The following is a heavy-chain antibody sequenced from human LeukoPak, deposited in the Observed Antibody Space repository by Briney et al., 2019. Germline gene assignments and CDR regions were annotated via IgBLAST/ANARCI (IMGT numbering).Heavy chain of an antibody. CDR1: GGSFSGYY. V-gene: IGHV4-34*01. CDR3: ARRGTTVTFFDY. D-gene: IGHD4-17*01. J-gene: IGHJ4*02. CDR2: INHSGST. Sequence: SETLSLTCAVYGGSFSGYYWSWIRQPPGKGLEWIGEINHSGSTNYNPSLKSRVTISVDTSKNQFSLKLSSVTAAVTAVYYCARRGTTVTFFDYWGQGTLVTVSS.